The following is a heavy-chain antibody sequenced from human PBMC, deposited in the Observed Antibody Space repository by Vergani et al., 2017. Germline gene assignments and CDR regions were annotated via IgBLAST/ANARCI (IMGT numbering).Heavy chain of an antibody. CDR2: ISSNGGST. V-gene: IGHV3-64D*08. CDR3: VKGIAVAVKHGMDV. CDR1: GFTFSSYA. J-gene: IGHJ6*02. Sequence: EVQLVESGGGLVQPGGSLRLSYSASGFTFSSYAMHWVRQAPGKGLEYVSAISSNGGSTYYADSVKGRFTISRDNSKNTLYLQMSSLRAEDTAVYYCVKGIAVAVKHGMDVWGQGTTVTVSS. D-gene: IGHD6-19*01.